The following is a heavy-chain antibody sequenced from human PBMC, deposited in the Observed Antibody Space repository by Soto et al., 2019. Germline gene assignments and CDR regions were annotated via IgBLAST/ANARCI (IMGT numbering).Heavy chain of an antibody. J-gene: IGHJ6*02. CDR2: INGGDDTT. Sequence: PGGWLRLSCAPGGFSFSSHAMNWDCQATGKGLEWVSSINGGDDTTYYLYADSVKGRFSISRDNSKNTLYLQMNSLRVEDTAIYYCAKVPGERSGTSSGLGMYFWGQGT. V-gene: IGHV3-23*01. D-gene: IGHD3-10*01. CDR1: GFSFSSHA. CDR3: AKVPGERSGTSSGLGMYF.